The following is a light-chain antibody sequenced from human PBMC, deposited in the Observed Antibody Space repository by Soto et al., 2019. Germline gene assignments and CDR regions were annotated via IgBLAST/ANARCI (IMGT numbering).Light chain of an antibody. CDR1: QSISSW. Sequence: DVQMTQSPSTLSASVGDRVTITCRASQSISSWLAWYQKKPGKAPKLLIYDASSLESGVPSRFSGRKSGTEFTLTISSLQPEDSATYYCQQYNSYSYTFGQGTKLGIK. CDR2: DAS. CDR3: QQYNSYSYT. J-gene: IGKJ2*01. V-gene: IGKV1-5*01.